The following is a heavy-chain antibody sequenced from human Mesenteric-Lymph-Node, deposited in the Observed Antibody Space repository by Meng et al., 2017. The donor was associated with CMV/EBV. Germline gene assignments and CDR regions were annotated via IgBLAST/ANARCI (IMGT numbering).Heavy chain of an antibody. CDR1: SGGYY. J-gene: IGHJ4*02. CDR3: ARASLSEYCSSTSCYEGLDY. CDR2: IYYSGST. Sequence: SGGYYWSWIRQHPGKGLEWIGYIYYSGSTYYNPSLKSRVTISVDTSKNQFSLKLSSVTAADTAVYYCARASLSEYCSSTSCYEGLDYWGQGTLVTVSS. V-gene: IGHV4-31*02. D-gene: IGHD2-2*01.